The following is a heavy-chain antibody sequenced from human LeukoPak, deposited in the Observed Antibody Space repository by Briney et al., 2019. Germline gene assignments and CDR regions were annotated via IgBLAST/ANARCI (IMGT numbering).Heavy chain of an antibody. CDR3: ARQWAEYVWWIYRFLVINI. D-gene: IGHD3-16*02. CDR2: IYPGDSDT. V-gene: IGHV5-51*01. J-gene: IGHJ3*02. Sequence: GKKQEWMGIIYPGDSDTRYSPSFQGQVTISADKSISTAYLQWSSLKASDTAMYYCARQWAEYVWWIYRFLVINIWCLGSRVTVSP.